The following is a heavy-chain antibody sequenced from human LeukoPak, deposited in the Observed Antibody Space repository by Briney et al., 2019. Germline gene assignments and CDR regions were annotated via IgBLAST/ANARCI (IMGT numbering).Heavy chain of an antibody. CDR1: GFTFSSYA. V-gene: IGHV3-30*02. Sequence: GGSLRLSCAASGFTFSSYAMSWVRQAPGKGLEWVAFIRYDGSNKYYADSVKGRFTISRDNSKNTLYLQMNSLRAEDTAVYYCAKPDIVVVPAAPFDYWGQGTLVTVSS. D-gene: IGHD2-2*01. J-gene: IGHJ4*02. CDR2: IRYDGSNK. CDR3: AKPDIVVVPAAPFDY.